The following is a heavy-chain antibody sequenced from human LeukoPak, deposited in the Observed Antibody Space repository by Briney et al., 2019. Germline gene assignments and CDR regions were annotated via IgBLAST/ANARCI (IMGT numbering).Heavy chain of an antibody. CDR1: GGSVNSETHY. CDR3: AGDRTFWSGGSKYGMDV. Sequence: PSETLSLTCPVSGGSVNSETHYWTWIRQSPGRGLEWIGFIYYIGSTDFNPSLQSRVTMSLDTSKNQFSLTLRSVTAADTAVYFCAGDRTFWSGGSKYGMDVWGQGTTVTVSS. V-gene: IGHV4-61*01. D-gene: IGHD3-3*01. J-gene: IGHJ6*02. CDR2: IYYIGST.